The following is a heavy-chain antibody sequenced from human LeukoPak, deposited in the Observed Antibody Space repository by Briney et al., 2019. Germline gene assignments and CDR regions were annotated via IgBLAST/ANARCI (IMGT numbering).Heavy chain of an antibody. D-gene: IGHD3-10*01. J-gene: IGHJ4*02. CDR1: GFTFTSYS. CDR3: ARRAYGSGSPAAPYDSDC. V-gene: IGHV3-48*02. CDR2: ISSGSNTI. Sequence: PGGSLRLSCAASGFTFTSYSMNWVRQAPGKGLEWVSYISSGSNTIYYADSVKGRFTISRDNAKNSLYLQMNSLRDEDTAVYYCARRAYGSGSPAAPYDSDCWGQGTLVTVSS.